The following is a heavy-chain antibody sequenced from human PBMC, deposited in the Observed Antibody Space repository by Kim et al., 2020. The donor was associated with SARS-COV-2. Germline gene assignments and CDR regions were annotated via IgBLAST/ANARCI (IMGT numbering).Heavy chain of an antibody. V-gene: IGHV1-18*01. CDR3: ARAYFDGWYDGAAGLFDP. Sequence: ASVKVSCKASGYTFTSYGISWVRQAPGQGLEWMGWISAYNGNTNYAQKLQGRVTMTTDTSTSTAYMELRSLRSDDTAVYYCARAYFDGWYDGAAGLFDPWGQGTLSPSPQ. D-gene: IGHD6-19*01. CDR2: ISAYNGNT. CDR1: GYTFTSYG. J-gene: IGHJ5*02.